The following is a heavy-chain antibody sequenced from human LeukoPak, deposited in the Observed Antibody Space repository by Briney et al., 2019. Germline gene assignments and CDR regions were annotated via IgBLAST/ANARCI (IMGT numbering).Heavy chain of an antibody. CDR2: ISGSGDST. V-gene: IGHV3-23*01. J-gene: IGHJ6*03. D-gene: IGHD3-3*01. CDR3: ARGGDFWSGYSRGYYMDV. Sequence: GSLRLSCAVSGFTFRSYAMSWVRQAPGKGLEWVSVISGSGDSTYYADSVKGRFTISRDNSKNTLYLQMNSLRAEDTAVYYCARGGDFWSGYSRGYYMDVWGKGTTVTVSS. CDR1: GFTFRSYA.